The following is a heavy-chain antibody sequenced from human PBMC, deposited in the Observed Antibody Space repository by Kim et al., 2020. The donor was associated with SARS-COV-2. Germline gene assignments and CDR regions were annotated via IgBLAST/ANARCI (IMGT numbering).Heavy chain of an antibody. CDR1: GYSFTNYW. V-gene: IGHV5-51*01. Sequence: GESLKISCKASGYSFTNYWIAWVRQMPGKGLEWMGSVFPADSDTRYSPSFQGQVTISAEKYLTTAFLQWSSLQASDTAMDYCARRDAAADRYFDYWGQGILVTGSS. J-gene: IGHJ4*02. CDR2: VFPADSDT. D-gene: IGHD6-25*01. CDR3: ARRDAAADRYFDY.